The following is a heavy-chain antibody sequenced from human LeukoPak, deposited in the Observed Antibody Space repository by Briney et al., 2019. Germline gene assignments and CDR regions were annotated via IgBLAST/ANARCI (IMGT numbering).Heavy chain of an antibody. Sequence: SETLSLTCAVSVSGDSFSSYHWSWLRQPPGKGLEWIGYISSSGSTNYNPSLKSRVTISVDTSKNQFSLKLSSVTAADTAVYYCARVKGVLAGGIDYWGQGTLVTVSS. CDR3: ARVKGVLAGGIDY. V-gene: IGHV4-59*01. CDR2: ISSSGST. CDR1: GDSFSSYH. J-gene: IGHJ4*02. D-gene: IGHD1-14*01.